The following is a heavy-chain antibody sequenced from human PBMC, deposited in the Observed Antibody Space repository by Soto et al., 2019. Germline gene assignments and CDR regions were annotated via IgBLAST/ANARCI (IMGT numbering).Heavy chain of an antibody. V-gene: IGHV1-18*01. CDR3: ARRTVDTATYYYYGMDV. CDR2: ISAYNGNT. Sequence: QVQLVQSGAEVKKPGASVKVSCKASGYTFTSYGISWVRQAPGQGLEWMGWISAYNGNTNYAQKLQGRVTMTTDTSPSTAYLELRSLRSDDTAVYYCARRTVDTATYYYYGMDVWGQGTTVTVSS. D-gene: IGHD5-18*01. CDR1: GYTFTSYG. J-gene: IGHJ6*02.